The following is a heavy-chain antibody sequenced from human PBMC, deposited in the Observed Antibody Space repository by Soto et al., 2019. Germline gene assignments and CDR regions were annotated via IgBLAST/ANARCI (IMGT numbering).Heavy chain of an antibody. V-gene: IGHV3-30*18. D-gene: IGHD6-19*01. CDR3: AKAIEQGLVWYLDL. J-gene: IGHJ2*01. CDR2: ISYDGRYK. CDR1: GFSFSNFD. Sequence: QVHLVESGGGVVQPGGSLRLSCAASGFSFSNFDMHWVRQAPGKGLEWVTVISYDGRYKYYADSVKGRFTISRDNSKNTLYLQVNSLRAEDTAVYYCAKAIEQGLVWYLDLWGRGTLVTVSS.